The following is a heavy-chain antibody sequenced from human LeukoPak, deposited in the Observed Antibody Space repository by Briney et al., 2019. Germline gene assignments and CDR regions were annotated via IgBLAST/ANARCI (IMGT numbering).Heavy chain of an antibody. J-gene: IGHJ4*02. V-gene: IGHV1-69*06. CDR1: GYTFTGYY. CDR3: AGHNWNQKDFDY. CDR2: IIPLFNTP. D-gene: IGHD1-20*01. Sequence: GASVKVSCKASGYTFTGYYMHWVRQAPRQGLEWMGGIIPLFNTPNYAQKFQGRVSITADTSTNTTYMELSSLTSEDTAVYYCAGHNWNQKDFDYWGQGTLVTVSS.